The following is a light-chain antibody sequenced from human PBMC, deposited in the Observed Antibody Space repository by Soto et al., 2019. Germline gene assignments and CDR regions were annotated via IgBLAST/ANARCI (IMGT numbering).Light chain of an antibody. CDR2: DAS. V-gene: IGKV1-5*01. J-gene: IGKJ2*01. CDR3: QQDNSYPFT. CDR1: QSISSW. Sequence: DIQMTQSPSTLSASVGDRVTITCRASQSISSWLAWYQQKPGKAPKLLIYDASSLESGVPSRFSGSGTGTEFSLTIRRLQHDDFATYYCQQDNSYPFTFGQGTKLEIK.